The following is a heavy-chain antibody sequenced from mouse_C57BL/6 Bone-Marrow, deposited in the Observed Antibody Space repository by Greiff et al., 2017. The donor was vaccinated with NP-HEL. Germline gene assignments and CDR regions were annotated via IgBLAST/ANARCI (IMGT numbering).Heavy chain of an antibody. CDR3: ARWAAQGYYYAMDY. Sequence: QVQLQQPVAELVKPGASVKLSCKASGYTFTSYWMHWVKQRPGQGLEWIGMIHPNSGSTNYNEKFKSKATLTVDKSSSTAYMQLSSLTSEDSAVYYCARWAAQGYYYAMDYWGQGTSVTVSS. V-gene: IGHV1-64*01. CDR2: IHPNSGST. J-gene: IGHJ4*01. D-gene: IGHD3-2*02. CDR1: GYTFTSYW.